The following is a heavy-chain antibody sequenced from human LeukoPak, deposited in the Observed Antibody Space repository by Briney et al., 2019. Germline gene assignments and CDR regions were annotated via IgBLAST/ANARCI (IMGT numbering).Heavy chain of an antibody. CDR2: INSDGRWT. CDR1: GNYW. D-gene: IGHD4-11*01. CDR3: ATSKFF. Sequence: PGGSLRLSCAASGNYWMHWVRQVPGKGLVWVSHINSDGRWTSYADSVKGRFAVSRDNSRNTLYLQMNSLRAEDTAVYYCATSKFFWGQGTLVTVSS. J-gene: IGHJ4*02. V-gene: IGHV3-74*01.